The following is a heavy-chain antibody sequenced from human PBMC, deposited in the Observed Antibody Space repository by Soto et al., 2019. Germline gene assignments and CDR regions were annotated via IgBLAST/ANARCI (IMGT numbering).Heavy chain of an antibody. CDR3: TSSPFGVVNDY. J-gene: IGHJ4*02. CDR1: GGSIFSYY. Sequence: SETLSLTCTVSGGSIFSYYWNWIRQPAGKGLEWIGRIYTSGSINYNPSLKSRVTMSVDTSKNQFSLILTSVTAADTAVYFCTSSPFGVVNDYWGQGTLVTVSS. D-gene: IGHD3-3*01. CDR2: IYTSGSI. V-gene: IGHV4-4*07.